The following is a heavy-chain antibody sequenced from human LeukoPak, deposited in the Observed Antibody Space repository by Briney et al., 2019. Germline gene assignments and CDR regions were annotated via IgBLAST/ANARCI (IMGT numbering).Heavy chain of an antibody. D-gene: IGHD6-13*01. V-gene: IGHV1-2*02. CDR2: INPNSGGT. Sequence: ASVKVSCKASGYTFTGYYMHWVRQAPGQGLEWMGWINPNSGGTNYAQKFQGRVTMTRDTSISTAYMELSRLRSDDTAVYYCARVGIAAAGFFNWFDPWGQGTLVTVSS. J-gene: IGHJ5*02. CDR3: ARVGIAAAGFFNWFDP. CDR1: GYTFTGYY.